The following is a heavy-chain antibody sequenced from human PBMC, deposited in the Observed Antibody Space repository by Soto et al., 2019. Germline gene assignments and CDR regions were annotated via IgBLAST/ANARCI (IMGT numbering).Heavy chain of an antibody. Sequence: PGGSLRLSCAASGFTFSSYSMNWVRQAPGKGLEWVSSISSSSSYIYYADSVKGRFTISRDNAKNSLYLQMNSLRAEDTAVYYCARYAFEYYYDSSGSPGYYGMDVWRQGTTVTVSS. CDR2: ISSSSSYI. CDR3: ARYAFEYYYDSSGSPGYYGMDV. J-gene: IGHJ6*02. D-gene: IGHD3-22*01. CDR1: GFTFSSYS. V-gene: IGHV3-21*01.